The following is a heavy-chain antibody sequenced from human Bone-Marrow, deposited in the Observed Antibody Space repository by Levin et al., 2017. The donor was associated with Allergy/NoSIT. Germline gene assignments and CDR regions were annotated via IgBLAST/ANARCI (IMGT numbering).Heavy chain of an antibody. CDR3: AKDRPGLSGYYDSGGYYYELEY. CDR2: MSSDGGNK. J-gene: IGHJ4*02. V-gene: IGHV3-30*18. CDR1: GFTFSSNG. D-gene: IGHD3-22*01. Sequence: GESLKISCAASGFTFSSNGMHWVRQAPGKGLEWVAAMSSDGGNKYYAASVRGRFTISRDNSKNRLYLQIDSLRTGDTAVYYCAKDRPGLSGYYDSGGYYYELEYWGQGTLVTVSS.